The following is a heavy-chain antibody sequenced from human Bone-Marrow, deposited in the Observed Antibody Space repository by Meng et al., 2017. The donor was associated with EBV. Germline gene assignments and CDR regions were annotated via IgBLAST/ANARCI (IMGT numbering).Heavy chain of an antibody. CDR1: GGSISSRNW. CDR2: IYHSGST. J-gene: IGHJ4*02. V-gene: IGHV4-4*03. Sequence: QVQLQGSGPRLGKPPGTLTLLWAVSGGSISSRNWWSWVRQPPGKWLEWIGEIYHSGSTNYNPSLMSRVTISVDKSKNQFSLKLSSVTAADTAVYYCARRKAAQIDYWGQGTLVTVSS. CDR3: ARRKAAQIDY. D-gene: IGHD6-13*01.